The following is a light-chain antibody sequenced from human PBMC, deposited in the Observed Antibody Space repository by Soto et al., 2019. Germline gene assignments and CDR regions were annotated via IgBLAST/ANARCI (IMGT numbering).Light chain of an antibody. CDR3: QQCNDWPWT. J-gene: IGKJ1*01. CDR1: QSISSY. CDR2: RAS. Sequence: DIQMTQSPSSLSASVGDRVTITCRASQSISSYLNWYQQKPGKAPKVLIYRASKLESGVPSRFSGSGSGTEFTLTISSLQSEDFAVYYCQQCNDWPWTFGQGTKVDIK. V-gene: IGKV1-39*01.